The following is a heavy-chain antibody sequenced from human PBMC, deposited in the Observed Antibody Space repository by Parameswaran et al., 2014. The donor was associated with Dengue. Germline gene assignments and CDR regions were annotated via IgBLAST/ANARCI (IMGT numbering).Heavy chain of an antibody. V-gene: IGHV3-21*01. CDR2: ISSSSSYM. Sequence: KWIRQPPGKRLEWVSSISSSSSYMYYADSVKGRFTISRDNAKNSLYLQMDSLRAEDTALYYCARWYCSGGYCYHYMDVWGKGTTVTVSS. J-gene: IGHJ6*03. CDR3: ARWYCSGGYCYHYMDV. D-gene: IGHD2-15*01.